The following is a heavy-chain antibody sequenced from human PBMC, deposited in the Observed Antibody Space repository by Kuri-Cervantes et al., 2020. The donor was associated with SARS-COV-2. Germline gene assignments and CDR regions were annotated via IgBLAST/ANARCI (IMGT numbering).Heavy chain of an antibody. CDR1: GLTFSSYA. Sequence: GESLKISCAASGLTFSSYAMSWVRQAPGKGLEWVSAISGSGVITDYADSVKGRFTISRDNAKNSLYLQMNSLRAEDTAVYYCARRLRDYYYGMDVWGQGTTVTVSS. D-gene: IGHD3-22*01. V-gene: IGHV3-23*01. CDR3: ARRLRDYYYGMDV. J-gene: IGHJ6*02. CDR2: ISGSGVIT.